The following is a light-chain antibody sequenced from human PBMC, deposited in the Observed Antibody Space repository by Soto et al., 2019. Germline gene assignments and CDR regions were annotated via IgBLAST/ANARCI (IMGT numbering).Light chain of an antibody. CDR3: LQSSSTLT. CDR1: QSISNS. CDR2: AAS. V-gene: IGKV1-39*01. J-gene: IGKJ5*01. Sequence: DIQMTQSPSSLSASVGDRVTITCRASQSISNSLNWYQQKPGRAPKLLIYAASSLQSGVPSRFSGSGSGTDFTLTISSLQPEDFATYYCLQSSSTLTFGQGTRLEIK.